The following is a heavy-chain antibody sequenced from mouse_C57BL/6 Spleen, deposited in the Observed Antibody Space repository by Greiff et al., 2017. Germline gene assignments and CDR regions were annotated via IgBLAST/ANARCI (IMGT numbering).Heavy chain of an antibody. V-gene: IGHV1-55*01. CDR3: ANGRFTTVVGDFDY. D-gene: IGHD1-1*01. J-gene: IGHJ2*01. Sequence: QVQLQQSGAELVKPGASVKMSCKASGYTFTSYWITWVKQRPGQGLEWIGDIYPGSGSTNYNETFKSKATLTVATSSSTAYMQLSSLTSEDSAGYYCANGRFTTVVGDFDYWGQGTTLTVSS. CDR1: GYTFTSYW. CDR2: IYPGSGST.